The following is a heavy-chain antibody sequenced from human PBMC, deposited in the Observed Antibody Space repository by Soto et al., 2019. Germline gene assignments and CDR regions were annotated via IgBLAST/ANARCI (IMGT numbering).Heavy chain of an antibody. Sequence: PSETLSLTCAVYGGSFSDYYWSLIRQPQGKGLEWIGEINHSGSTNYNPSLKSRVTISVDTSKNQFSLKLSSVTAADTAVYYCARGRDYFDSSGYSELFDYWGQGTLVTVSS. J-gene: IGHJ4*02. CDR2: INHSGST. V-gene: IGHV4-34*01. CDR1: GGSFSDYY. CDR3: ARGRDYFDSSGYSELFDY. D-gene: IGHD3-22*01.